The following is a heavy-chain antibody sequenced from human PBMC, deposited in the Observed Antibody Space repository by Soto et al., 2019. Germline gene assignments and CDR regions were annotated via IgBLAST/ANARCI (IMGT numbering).Heavy chain of an antibody. J-gene: IGHJ4*02. Sequence: GGSLRLSCEASGFTFSGFDMHWVRQPTGKCLEWVSTIGTAGDTYYAVSVKGRFTISRDNAKNSLSLQMNSLRAGDTAVYFCARGQEVGAHFFDSWGQGXQVTVHS. D-gene: IGHD2-15*01. CDR1: GFTFSGFD. CDR3: ARGQEVGAHFFDS. V-gene: IGHV3-13*01. CDR2: IGTAGDT.